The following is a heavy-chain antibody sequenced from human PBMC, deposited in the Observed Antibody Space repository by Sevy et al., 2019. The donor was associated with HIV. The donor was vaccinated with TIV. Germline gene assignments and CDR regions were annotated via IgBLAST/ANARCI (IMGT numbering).Heavy chain of an antibody. Sequence: ASVKVSCKASGYTFTSQYMHWVRQAPGQGLEWMGIINPSGGSTRYAQKFQGRVTMTRDTSTSTVYMELSSLRSEDTAVYYCARDSDNYAIVTGYYRFDYWGQGTLVTVSS. CDR2: INPSGGST. CDR3: ARDSDNYAIVTGYYRFDY. D-gene: IGHD3-9*01. V-gene: IGHV1-46*01. CDR1: GYTFTSQY. J-gene: IGHJ4*02.